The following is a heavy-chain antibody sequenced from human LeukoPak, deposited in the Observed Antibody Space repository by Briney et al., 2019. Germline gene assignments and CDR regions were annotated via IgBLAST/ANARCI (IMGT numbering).Heavy chain of an antibody. D-gene: IGHD7-27*01. CDR1: GYTFTSNY. Sequence: GASVKVSCKAFGYTFTSNYMHWVRQAPGQGPEWMGVISPSGGSTTYAQKFQGRVTLTRDMSTSTDYLELSSLRSEDTAVYYCARGPTGEQYYYYYYMDVWGKGTTVTVSS. V-gene: IGHV1-46*01. J-gene: IGHJ6*03. CDR2: ISPSGGST. CDR3: ARGPTGEQYYYYYYMDV.